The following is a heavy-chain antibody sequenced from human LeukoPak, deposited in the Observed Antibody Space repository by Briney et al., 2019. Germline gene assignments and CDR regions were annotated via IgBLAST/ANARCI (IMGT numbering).Heavy chain of an antibody. Sequence: SETLSLTCTVSGGSISSYYWSWIRQPPGKGLEWIGYIYPSGSTNYNPSLKSRVTISVDTSKNQFSLKLSSVTAADTAVYYCASLAKSRTTGSRYYYYMDVWGKGTTVTVSS. CDR2: IYPSGST. CDR3: ASLAKSRTTGSRYYYYMDV. CDR1: GGSISSYY. D-gene: IGHD3-9*01. J-gene: IGHJ6*03. V-gene: IGHV4-4*09.